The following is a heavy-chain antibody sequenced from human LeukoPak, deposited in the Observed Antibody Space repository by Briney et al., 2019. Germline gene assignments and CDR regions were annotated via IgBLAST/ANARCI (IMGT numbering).Heavy chain of an antibody. CDR2: ISGSGGST. Sequence: PGGSLRLSCAASGFTFSSYDMSWVRQAPGKGLEWVSAISGSGGSTYYADSVKGRFAISRDNSKNTLYLQMNSLRAEDTALYYCATEYNSSGLDYWGQGTLVTVSS. D-gene: IGHD1-20*01. V-gene: IGHV3-23*01. CDR3: ATEYNSSGLDY. CDR1: GFTFSSYD. J-gene: IGHJ4*02.